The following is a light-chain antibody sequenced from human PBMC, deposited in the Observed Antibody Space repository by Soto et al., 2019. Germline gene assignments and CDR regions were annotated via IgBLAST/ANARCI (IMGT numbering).Light chain of an antibody. CDR1: SSDVGLYDF. V-gene: IGLV2-14*01. J-gene: IGLJ3*02. CDR3: SSYTTTSTLV. Sequence: QSALTQPASVSGSPGQSITTSCTGASSDVGLYDFVSWYQQHPGKAPKLLIYEVTYRPSGVSSRFSGSKSGNTASLTISGLQAEDEADYYCSSYTTTSTLVFGGGTKLTVL. CDR2: EVT.